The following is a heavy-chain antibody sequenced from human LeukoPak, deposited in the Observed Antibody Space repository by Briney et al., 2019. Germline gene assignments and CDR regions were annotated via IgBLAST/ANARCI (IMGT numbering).Heavy chain of an antibody. D-gene: IGHD6-13*01. CDR2: IYPGDSDT. CDR1: GHSFTSYW. Sequence: GESLKISCKDSGHSFTSYWIGWVRQMPGKGLEWMGIIYPGDSDTRYSPSFQGQVTISADKSISTAYLQWSSLKASDTAMYYCARAKAYSSSRYYFDYGGQGTLVTVSS. V-gene: IGHV5-51*01. J-gene: IGHJ4*02. CDR3: ARAKAYSSSRYYFDY.